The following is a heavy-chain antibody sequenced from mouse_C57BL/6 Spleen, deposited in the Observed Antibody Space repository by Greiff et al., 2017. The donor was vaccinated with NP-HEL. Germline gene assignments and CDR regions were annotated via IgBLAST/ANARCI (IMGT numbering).Heavy chain of an antibody. J-gene: IGHJ4*01. V-gene: IGHV1-77*01. Sequence: VQPQQSGAELVKPGASVKISCKASGYTFTDYYINWVKQRPGQGLEWIGKIGPGSGSTYYNEKFKVKATLTAVKSTSTAYMQLSSLTSEDSAVYFCTRTYYSNCCYAMDYWGQGTSVTVSS. CDR2: IGPGSGST. CDR1: GYTFTDYY. D-gene: IGHD2-5*01. CDR3: TRTYYSNCCYAMDY.